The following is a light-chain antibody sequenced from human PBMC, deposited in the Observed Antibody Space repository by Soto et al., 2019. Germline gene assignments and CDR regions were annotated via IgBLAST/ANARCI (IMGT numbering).Light chain of an antibody. CDR1: QTIDNN. CDR2: RAS. J-gene: IGKJ2*01. V-gene: IGKV3-15*01. Sequence: EIVLTQSPATLSVSPGQRATLSCRTRQTIDNNLAWYQQKPGQSPRLLIYRASTRAPGIPTRFSGGGAGTEFTLTISSLQSEDFAVYSCQQYNNWPQTFGQGTKLEI. CDR3: QQYNNWPQT.